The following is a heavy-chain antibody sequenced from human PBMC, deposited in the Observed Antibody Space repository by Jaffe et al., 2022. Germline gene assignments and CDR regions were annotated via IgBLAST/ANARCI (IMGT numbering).Heavy chain of an antibody. Sequence: QVQLQESGPGLVKPSQTLSLTCTVSGGSISSGSYYWSWIRQPAGKGLEWIGRIYTSGSTNYNPSLKSRVTISVDTSKNQFSLKLSSVTAADTAVYYCARNYDSSGYYYYYYMDVWGKGTTVTVSS. CDR1: GGSISSGSYY. J-gene: IGHJ6*03. D-gene: IGHD3-22*01. CDR2: IYTSGST. CDR3: ARNYDSSGYYYYYYMDV. V-gene: IGHV4-61*02.